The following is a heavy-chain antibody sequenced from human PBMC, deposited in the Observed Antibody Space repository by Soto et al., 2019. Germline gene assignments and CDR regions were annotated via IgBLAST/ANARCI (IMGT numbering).Heavy chain of an antibody. CDR1: GFSFSNYA. CDR2: FSAGGRA. Sequence: EVQLLESGGGLVQPGGSLRLSCEASGFSFSNYALSWVRQAPGKGLEWVSTFSAGGRAYYAESVKGRCSIAKDFSTNTWHMQKNSLRAADTAVYFCAQESMPEHNGDTRFDHWGQGNRVTVSS. V-gene: IGHV3-23*01. J-gene: IGHJ4*02. D-gene: IGHD4-17*01. CDR3: AQESMPEHNGDTRFDH.